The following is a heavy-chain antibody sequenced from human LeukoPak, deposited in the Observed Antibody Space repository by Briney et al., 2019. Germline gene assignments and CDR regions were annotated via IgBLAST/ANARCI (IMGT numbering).Heavy chain of an antibody. J-gene: IGHJ4*02. V-gene: IGHV4-34*01. Sequence: PSETLSLTCAVYGGSFSGYYWSWIRHPPGKGLEWIGEINHSGSTNYNPSLKSRVTISVDTSKNQFSLKLSSVTAADTAVYYCARGRTIWGSYRFGYWGQGTLVTVSS. CDR3: ARGRTIWGSYRFGY. CDR2: INHSGST. CDR1: GGSFSGYY. D-gene: IGHD3-16*02.